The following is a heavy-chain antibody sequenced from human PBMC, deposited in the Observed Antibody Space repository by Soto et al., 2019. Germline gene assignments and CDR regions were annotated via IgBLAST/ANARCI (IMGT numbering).Heavy chain of an antibody. Sequence: SETLSLTFTVCGGSISGYYWSWIRQPPGAGRGGVGYIDCSGSTNXXPSLKCRAXLSVEAAANHGXLELIXVPAAGRAVYYCARDGYSSSWYDYWGQGTLVTVX. J-gene: IGHJ4*02. CDR3: ARDGYSSSWYDY. V-gene: IGHV4-59*01. CDR1: GGSISGYY. D-gene: IGHD6-13*01. CDR2: IDCSGST.